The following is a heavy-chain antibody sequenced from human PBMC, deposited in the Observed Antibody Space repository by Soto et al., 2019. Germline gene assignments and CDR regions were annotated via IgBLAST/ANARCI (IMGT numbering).Heavy chain of an antibody. CDR1: GGPITTGSVC. V-gene: IGHV4-39*01. CDR3: ARLDGNSADYYYGMDV. D-gene: IGHD6-19*01. CDR2: ICYSGST. Sequence: LAWSLSFTCAVSGGPITTGSVCREGISQPPGKGLEWIATICYSGSTYYNPSLQSRVTMSVDTSKNPFSLKLSSVTAADTGVYYCARLDGNSADYYYGMDVWGRGTTVT. J-gene: IGHJ6*02.